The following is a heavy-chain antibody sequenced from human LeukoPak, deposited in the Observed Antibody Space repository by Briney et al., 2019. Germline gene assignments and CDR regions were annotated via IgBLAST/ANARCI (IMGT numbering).Heavy chain of an antibody. J-gene: IGHJ4*02. D-gene: IGHD3-3*01. V-gene: IGHV3-30-3*01. CDR1: GFTFSSYA. CDR2: ISYDGSNK. Sequence: GGSLRLSCAASGFTFSSYAMHWVRQAPGKGLEWVAVISYDGSNKYYADSVKGRFTISRDNSKNTLYLQMNSLRAEDTAEYYCARAAYDFWSGYYDYWGQGTLVTISS. CDR3: ARAAYDFWSGYYDY.